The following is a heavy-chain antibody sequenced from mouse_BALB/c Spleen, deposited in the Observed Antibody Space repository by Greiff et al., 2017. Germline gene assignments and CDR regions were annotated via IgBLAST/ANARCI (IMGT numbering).Heavy chain of an antibody. Sequence: QVQLQQSGAELVRPGTSVKVSCKASGYAFTNYLIEWVKQRPGQGLEWIGVINPGSGGTNYNEKFKGKATLTADKSSSTAYMQLSSLTSDDSAVYFCARTVDYVVAYWGQGTLVTVSA. CDR3: ARTVDYVVAY. V-gene: IGHV1-54*01. J-gene: IGHJ3*01. D-gene: IGHD1-1*01. CDR1: GYAFTNYL. CDR2: INPGSGGT.